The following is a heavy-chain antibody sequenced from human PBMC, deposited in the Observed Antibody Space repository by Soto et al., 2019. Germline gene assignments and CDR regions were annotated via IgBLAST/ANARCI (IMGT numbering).Heavy chain of an antibody. J-gene: IGHJ4*02. V-gene: IGHV3-73*01. Sequence: GGSLRLSCAASGFAFSGSAMHWVRQASGKGLEWVGRIRSKANSYATAYAASVKGRFTISRDDSKNTAYLQMNSLKTEDTAVYYCTRGTTLRGIDHWGQGTLVTVSS. CDR1: GFAFSGSA. D-gene: IGHD4-17*01. CDR2: IRSKANSYAT. CDR3: TRGTTLRGIDH.